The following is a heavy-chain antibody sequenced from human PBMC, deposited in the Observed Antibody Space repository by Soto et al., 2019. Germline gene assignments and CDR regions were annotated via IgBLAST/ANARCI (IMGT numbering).Heavy chain of an antibody. CDR2: IKGDGTNT. CDR1: GFTFSSYW. V-gene: IGHV3-74*01. D-gene: IGHD5-12*01. CDR3: ARGLSGYYGFDY. Sequence: GGSLRLSCAASGFTFSSYWMHRVRQVPGKGLVWVSRIKGDGTNTGYADPVKGRFTISRDNVKNTLYLQMNGLRAEDTAVYYCARGLSGYYGFDYWGQGTLVTVSS. J-gene: IGHJ4*02.